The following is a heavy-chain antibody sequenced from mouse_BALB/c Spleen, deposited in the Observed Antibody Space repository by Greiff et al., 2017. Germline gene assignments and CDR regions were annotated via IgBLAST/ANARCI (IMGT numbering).Heavy chain of an antibody. V-gene: IGHV1-7*01. CDR2: INPSTGYT. CDR1: GYTFTSYW. CDR3: ARGYGNYGDY. J-gene: IGHJ4*01. D-gene: IGHD2-10*02. Sequence: QVHVKQSGAELAKPGASVKMSCKASGYTFTSYWMHWVKQRPGQGLEWIGYINPSTGYTEYNQKFKDKATLTADKSSSTAYMQLSSLTSEDSAVYYCARGYGNYGDYWGQGTSVTVSS.